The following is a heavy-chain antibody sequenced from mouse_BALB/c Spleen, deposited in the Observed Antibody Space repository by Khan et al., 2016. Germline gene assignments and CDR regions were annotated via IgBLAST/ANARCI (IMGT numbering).Heavy chain of an antibody. Sequence: EVQLQESGPGLVKPSQSLSLTCTVTGYSITSDYAWNWIRQFPGNKLEWMGYISYSGSTSYNPSLKSRISITRDTSKNQFFLQLNSVTTEDTATXEWARAPPRGYCDGWGAGTTVTVSS. V-gene: IGHV3-2*02. CDR3: ARAPPRGYCDG. CDR2: ISYSGST. J-gene: IGHJ1*01. CDR1: GYSITSDYA.